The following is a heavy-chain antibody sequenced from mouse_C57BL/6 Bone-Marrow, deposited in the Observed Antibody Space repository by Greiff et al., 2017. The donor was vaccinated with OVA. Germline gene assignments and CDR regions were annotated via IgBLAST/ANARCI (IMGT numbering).Heavy chain of an antibody. CDR1: GYTFTSYW. Sequence: VQLQQPGAELVKPGASVKLSCKASGYTFTSYWMQWVKQRPGQGLEWIGEIDPSDSYTNYNQKFTGKATLTVDTSSSTAYMQLSSLTSEDSAVYYCARGRQLRLPSWFAYWGQGTLVTVSA. CDR2: IDPSDSYT. D-gene: IGHD3-2*02. CDR3: ARGRQLRLPSWFAY. J-gene: IGHJ3*01. V-gene: IGHV1-50*01.